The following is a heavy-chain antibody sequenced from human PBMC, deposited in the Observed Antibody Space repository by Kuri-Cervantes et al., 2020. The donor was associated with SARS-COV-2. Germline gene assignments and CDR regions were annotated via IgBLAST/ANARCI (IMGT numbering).Heavy chain of an antibody. D-gene: IGHD7-27*01. V-gene: IGHV1-18*01. CDR1: GNTFTSFG. CDR2: ISAYNAYT. J-gene: IGHJ4*02. Sequence: ASVKVSCKASGNTFTSFGISWVRQAPGQGLEWMGWISAYNAYTDYAQKFKGRVTMTTDTTTGTAYMELRRLTSDDTAIYYCAGSVTGDLGDYWGQGTLVTVSS. CDR3: AGSVTGDLGDY.